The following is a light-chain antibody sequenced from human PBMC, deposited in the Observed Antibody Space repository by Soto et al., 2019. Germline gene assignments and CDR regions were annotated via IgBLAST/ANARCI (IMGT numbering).Light chain of an antibody. CDR3: QQYNDWWT. J-gene: IGKJ1*01. CDR2: ETS. V-gene: IGKV3-15*01. Sequence: EILMTQSPATLSVSPGERATLSCRASQFVSSKLAWFQHKPGQPPRLLIYETSSRATGVPPRFSGSGSGTDFTLTISSLQSEDFAVYFCQQYNDWWTFGQGTKVDIK. CDR1: QFVSSK.